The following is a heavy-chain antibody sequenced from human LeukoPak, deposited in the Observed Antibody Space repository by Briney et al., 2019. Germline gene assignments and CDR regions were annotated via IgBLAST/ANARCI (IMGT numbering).Heavy chain of an antibody. V-gene: IGHV3-11*04. J-gene: IGHJ1*01. Sequence: GGSLRLSCAASGFTFSDYYMSWIRQAPGKGLEWVSHISMRGKITYYADSVKGRFTISRDNAKNSLYLQMNSLRAEDTAVYYCARGRYCSSTSCYSYFQHWGQGTLVTVSS. D-gene: IGHD2-2*01. CDR3: ARGRYCSSTSCYSYFQH. CDR2: ISMRGKIT. CDR1: GFTFSDYY.